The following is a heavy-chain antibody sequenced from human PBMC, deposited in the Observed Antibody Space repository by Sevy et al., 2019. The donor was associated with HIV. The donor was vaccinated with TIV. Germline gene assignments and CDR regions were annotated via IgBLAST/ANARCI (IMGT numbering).Heavy chain of an antibody. D-gene: IGHD2-15*01. CDR1: GFTFDDYA. V-gene: IGHV3-9*01. Sequence: GGSLRLSCAASGFTFDDYAMHWVRQAPGKGLEWVSGISWNSGSIGYADSVKGRFTISRDNAKNSLYLQMNSLRAEDTAFYYCAKGRDPSHSLDERLDYWGQGTLVTVSS. CDR2: ISWNSGSI. J-gene: IGHJ4*02. CDR3: AKGRDPSHSLDERLDY.